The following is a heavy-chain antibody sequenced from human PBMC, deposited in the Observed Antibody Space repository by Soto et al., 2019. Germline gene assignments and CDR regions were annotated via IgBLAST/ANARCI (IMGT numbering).Heavy chain of an antibody. V-gene: IGHV1-69*02. Sequence: QVQLVQSGAEVKKPGSSVKVSCTASGGTFSSYTISWVRQVPGQGLEWMGRIIPMLRMANFAQNFQGRVTMPADECTSTAYMELSSLRSEDTAVYYCATNYGSGSTHFDYWGQGTLVTVSS. CDR2: IIPMLRMA. J-gene: IGHJ4*02. CDR1: GGTFSSYT. D-gene: IGHD3-10*01. CDR3: ATNYGSGSTHFDY.